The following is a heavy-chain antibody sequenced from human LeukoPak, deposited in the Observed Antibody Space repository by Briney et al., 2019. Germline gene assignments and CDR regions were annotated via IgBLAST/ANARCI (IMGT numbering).Heavy chain of an antibody. D-gene: IGHD2-15*01. CDR1: GGSFSGYY. J-gene: IGHJ4*02. CDR2: INHSGST. Sequence: SETLSLTCAVYGGSFSGYYWGWIRQPPGKGLEWIGEINHSGSTNYNPSLKSRVTISVDTSKNQFSLKLSSVTAADTAVYYCARGIDCSSTSCLYCSGGSCYPYFDYWGQGTLVTVPS. CDR3: ARGIDCSSTSCLYCSGGSCYPYFDY. V-gene: IGHV4-34*01.